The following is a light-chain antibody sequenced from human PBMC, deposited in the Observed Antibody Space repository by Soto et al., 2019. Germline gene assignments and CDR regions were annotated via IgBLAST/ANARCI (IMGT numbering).Light chain of an antibody. Sequence: QSVLTQPPSASGTPGQRVTISCSGSSSNIGSNYVYWYQQRPGTAPKLLIYSNNQRPSGVPDRFSGSKSGTSASLAISGLRSEDEADYYCAAWDDSLSGPWVFGGGTKLTVL. V-gene: IGLV1-47*02. CDR3: AAWDDSLSGPWV. CDR2: SNN. CDR1: SSNIGSNY. J-gene: IGLJ3*02.